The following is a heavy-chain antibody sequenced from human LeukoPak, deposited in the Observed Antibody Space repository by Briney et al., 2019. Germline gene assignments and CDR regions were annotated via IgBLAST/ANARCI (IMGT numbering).Heavy chain of an antibody. CDR1: GFTFSSYA. CDR2: ISGSGGST. Sequence: PGGSLRLSCAASGFTFSSYAMSWVRQAPGKGLEWVSAISGSGGSTYYADSVKGRFTISRDNSKNTLYLQMNSLRAEDTAVYYCAKVWGYCSSTSCSRPFDYWGQGTLVTVSS. J-gene: IGHJ4*02. V-gene: IGHV3-23*01. D-gene: IGHD2-2*01. CDR3: AKVWGYCSSTSCSRPFDY.